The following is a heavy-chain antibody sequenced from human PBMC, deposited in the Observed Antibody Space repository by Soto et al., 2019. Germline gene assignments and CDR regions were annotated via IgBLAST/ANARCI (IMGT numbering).Heavy chain of an antibody. CDR3: VGEAGDYCWYFDL. Sequence: QVQLLQSGPEVKEPGASVKVSCKASGYTFTSRGIYWVRQAPGQGLEWMGWISPHNGNTHYSQSLQAIVTLTTDTSASTACVDPRSLRSDDTAVYYCVGEAGDYCWYFDLWGRGTPVTVSS. J-gene: IGHJ2*01. D-gene: IGHD4-17*01. V-gene: IGHV1-18*01. CDR1: GYTFTSRG. CDR2: ISPHNGNT.